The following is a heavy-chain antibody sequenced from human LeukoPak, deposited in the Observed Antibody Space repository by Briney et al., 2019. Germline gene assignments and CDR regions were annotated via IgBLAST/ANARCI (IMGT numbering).Heavy chain of an antibody. J-gene: IGHJ4*02. D-gene: IGHD3-9*01. CDR2: VYYSGSA. CDR1: GGFISSGSYY. Sequence: PSETLSLTCTVSGGFISSGSYYWGWIRQSPGKGLEWIGSVYYSGSAYYNPSLKSRVTISVDTSKKHFSLKVNSVTVADTAVYYCARLQNLRYFDPLDYWGQGTLVTVSS. V-gene: IGHV4-39*02. CDR3: ARLQNLRYFDPLDY.